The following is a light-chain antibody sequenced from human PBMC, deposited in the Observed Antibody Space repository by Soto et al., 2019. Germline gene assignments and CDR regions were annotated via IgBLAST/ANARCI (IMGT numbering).Light chain of an antibody. V-gene: IGKV1-5*03. J-gene: IGKJ2*01. Sequence: DIQMTQSPSTLSASLGDRVTITCRARPSISSWLAWYQQKPGKAPKLLIYKASSLESGVPSRFSGSVSGTECTLTISSLQPDDFATYYCQQYNSISYTFGQGTKLEIK. CDR2: KAS. CDR3: QQYNSISYT. CDR1: PSISSW.